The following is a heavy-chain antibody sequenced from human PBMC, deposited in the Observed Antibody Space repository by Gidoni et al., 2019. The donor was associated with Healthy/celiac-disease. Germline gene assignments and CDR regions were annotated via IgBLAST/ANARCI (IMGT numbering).Heavy chain of an antibody. D-gene: IGHD6-6*01. CDR3: ARGIAARPAPFYGMDV. V-gene: IGHV4-34*01. Sequence: QVQLQQWGAGLLKPSETLSLTCAVYGGSFSGYYWSWIRQPPGKGLEWIGEINHSGSTNYTPSLKSRVTISVDTSKNQFSLKLSSVTAADTAVYYCARGIAARPAPFYGMDVWGQGTTVTVSS. CDR1: GGSFSGYY. J-gene: IGHJ6*02. CDR2: INHSGST.